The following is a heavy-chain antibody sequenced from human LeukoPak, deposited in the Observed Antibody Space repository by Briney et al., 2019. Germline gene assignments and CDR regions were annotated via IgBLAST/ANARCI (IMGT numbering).Heavy chain of an antibody. CDR2: IYYSGST. D-gene: IGHD6-13*01. J-gene: IGHJ6*02. V-gene: IGHV4-59*01. CDR3: ARGGPYSSSWYGPVGMDV. CDR1: GGSISSYY. Sequence: SETLSPTCTVSGGSISSYYWSWIRQPPGKGLEWIGYIYYSGSTNYNPSLKSRVTISVDTSKNQFSLKLSSVTAADTAVYYCARGGPYSSSWYGPVGMDVWGQGTTVTVSS.